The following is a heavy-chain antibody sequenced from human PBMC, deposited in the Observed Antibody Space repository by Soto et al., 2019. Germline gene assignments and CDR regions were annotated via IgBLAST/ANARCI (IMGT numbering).Heavy chain of an antibody. V-gene: IGHV1-69*12. J-gene: IGHJ4*02. CDR1: GGTFNTYT. CDR3: ASINKYLDF. D-gene: IGHD3-10*01. CDR2: IIPIFGKP. Sequence: QVQLVQSGAEVQKPGSSVRVSCKASGGTFNTYTVNWVRQAPGQGLEWMGGIIPIFGKPNYAQKFQGRVTIAADESTSTAYMELSSLRSEDTAVYYCASINKYLDFWGQGTLVTVSS.